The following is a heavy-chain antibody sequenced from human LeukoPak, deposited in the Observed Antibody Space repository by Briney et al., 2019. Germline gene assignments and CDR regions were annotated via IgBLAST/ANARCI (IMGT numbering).Heavy chain of an antibody. Sequence: GGSLRLSCASSGFNFSSYGMHWVRQAPGRGLEWVALIWNDGSKTYYTDSVKGRFTISRDTSKNTLYLQLNSLRAEDTAIYYCAREAGLRTFDYWGQGTLVTVSS. J-gene: IGHJ4*02. CDR3: AREAGLRTFDY. CDR1: GFNFSSYG. V-gene: IGHV3-33*01. CDR2: IWNDGSKT. D-gene: IGHD4-17*01.